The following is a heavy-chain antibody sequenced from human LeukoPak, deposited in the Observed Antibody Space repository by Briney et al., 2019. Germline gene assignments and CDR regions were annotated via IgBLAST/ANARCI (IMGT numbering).Heavy chain of an antibody. CDR3: AREGRYFFDY. D-gene: IGHD3-9*01. CDR1: GFTFSTYN. Sequence: GGSLRLSCAASGFTFSTYNMNWVRQAPGKGLEWVSYISGSGSTIYYADSVKGRFTISRDNAKNSLYLQMNSLRAEDTAVYYCAREGRYFFDYWGQGTLVTVSS. V-gene: IGHV3-48*03. J-gene: IGHJ4*02. CDR2: ISGSGSTI.